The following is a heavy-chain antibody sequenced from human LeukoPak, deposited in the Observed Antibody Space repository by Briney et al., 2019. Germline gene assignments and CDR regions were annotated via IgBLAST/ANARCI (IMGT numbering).Heavy chain of an antibody. D-gene: IGHD3-9*01. CDR2: IYYSGST. Sequence: SETLFLTCTVSGGSISSSSYYWGWIRQPPGKGLEWIGSIYYSGSTYYNPSPKSRVTISVDTSKNQFSLKLSSVTAADTAVYYCARDVNHDILTGYVDWGQGTLVTVSS. V-gene: IGHV4-39*07. CDR1: GGSISSSSYY. J-gene: IGHJ4*02. CDR3: ARDVNHDILTGYVD.